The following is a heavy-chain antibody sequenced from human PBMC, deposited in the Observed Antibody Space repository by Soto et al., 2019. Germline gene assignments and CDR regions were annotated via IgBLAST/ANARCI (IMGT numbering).Heavy chain of an antibody. CDR1: GGSISSSSYY. V-gene: IGHV4-39*01. J-gene: IGHJ6*02. D-gene: IGHD6-19*01. CDR2: IYYSGST. Sequence: SETLSLTCTVSGGSISSSSYYWGWIRQPPGKGLEWIGSIYYSGSTYYNPSLKSRVTISVDTSKNQFSLKLSSVTAADTAVYYCASPRIAVAGTLYYYYGMDVWGQGTTVTVSS. CDR3: ASPRIAVAGTLYYYYGMDV.